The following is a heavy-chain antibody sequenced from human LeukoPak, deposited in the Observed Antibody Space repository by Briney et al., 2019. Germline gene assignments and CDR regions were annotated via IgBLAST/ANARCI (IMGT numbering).Heavy chain of an antibody. Sequence: SETLSLTCTVSGGSISSYYWSWIRQPPGKGLEWIGYIYYSGSTYYNPSLKSRVTISVDTSKNQFSLKLSSVTAADTAVYYCARAAKYYDSSGYYLESFDYWGQGTLVTVSS. CDR3: ARAAKYYDSSGYYLESFDY. V-gene: IGHV4-59*01. CDR2: IYYSGST. CDR1: GGSISSYY. D-gene: IGHD3-22*01. J-gene: IGHJ4*02.